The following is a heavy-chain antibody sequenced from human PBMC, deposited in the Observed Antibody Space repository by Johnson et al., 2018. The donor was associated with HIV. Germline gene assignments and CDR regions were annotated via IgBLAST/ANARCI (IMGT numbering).Heavy chain of an antibody. CDR2: IKEEGSEK. CDR1: GFTFSGYW. CDR3: AKPFPRWFAPLETAFDI. V-gene: IGHV3-7*01. J-gene: IGHJ3*02. Sequence: MQLVESGGGLVKPGGSLRLSCAASGFTFSGYWMTWVRQAPGKVLEWGANIKEEGSEKYYVEPVKGRFTISRDNAKNSLYLQMNSLRPEDTAVYYCAKPFPRWFAPLETAFDIWGQVTMVTVSS. D-gene: IGHD3-9*01.